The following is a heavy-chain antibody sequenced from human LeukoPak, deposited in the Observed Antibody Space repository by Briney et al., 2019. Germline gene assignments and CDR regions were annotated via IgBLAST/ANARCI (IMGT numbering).Heavy chain of an antibody. CDR1: GYTFTDYA. Sequence: SSVKVSCKASGYTFTDYALHWGCHAPGQSLEWMGWITTGRGETRYSQEFQRRITLTRDTSASTVYMDLSGLRSEDTAVYYCARGGKQWRGGNYFDSWGQGTLVAVSS. V-gene: IGHV1-3*03. J-gene: IGHJ4*02. CDR3: ARGGKQWRGGNYFDS. D-gene: IGHD6-19*01. CDR2: ITTGRGET.